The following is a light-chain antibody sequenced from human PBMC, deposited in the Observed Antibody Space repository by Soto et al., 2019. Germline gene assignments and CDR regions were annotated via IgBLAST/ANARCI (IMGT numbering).Light chain of an antibody. CDR2: EAS. CDR1: QSISSW. J-gene: IGKJ4*01. Sequence: DIQMTQSPSTLSASVGDRVTITCRASQSISSWLAWYQQKPGKAPKLLIYEASSLESGVPSRFRGRGSATEFTLTISSLQPDDFATYYCQQYSIYSLTFGGGTKVEIK. CDR3: QQYSIYSLT. V-gene: IGKV1-5*03.